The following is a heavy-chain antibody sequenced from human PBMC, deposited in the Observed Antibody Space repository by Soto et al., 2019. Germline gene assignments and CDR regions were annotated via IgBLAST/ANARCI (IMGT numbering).Heavy chain of an antibody. J-gene: IGHJ4*02. D-gene: IGHD3-10*01. Sequence: QLQLQESGPGLVKPSETLSLTCTVSGGSISSSSYYWGWIRQPPGKGLEWIGSIYYSGSTYYNPSLKSRVTISVDTSKNQFSLKLSSVTAADTAVYYCARLIYHGSGSYYSDQRWGQGNLVTVSS. CDR3: ARLIYHGSGSYYSDQR. V-gene: IGHV4-39*01. CDR1: GGSISSSSYY. CDR2: IYYSGST.